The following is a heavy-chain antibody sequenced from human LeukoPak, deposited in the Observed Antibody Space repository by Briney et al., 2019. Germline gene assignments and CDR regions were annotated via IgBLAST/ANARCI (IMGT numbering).Heavy chain of an antibody. CDR3: ARDHRWYGNIGGSSGYYSY. J-gene: IGHJ4*02. V-gene: IGHV1-69*13. D-gene: IGHD3-22*01. CDR2: IIPIFGTA. Sequence: SVKVSCKASGGTFSSYAISWVRQAPGQGLEWMGGIIPIFGTANYAQKFQGRVTITADESTSTAYMELSSLRSEDTAVYYCARDHRWYGNIGGSSGYYSYWGQGTLVTVSS. CDR1: GGTFSSYA.